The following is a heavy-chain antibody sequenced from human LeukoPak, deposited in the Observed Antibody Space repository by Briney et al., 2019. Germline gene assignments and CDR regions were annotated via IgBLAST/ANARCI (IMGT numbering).Heavy chain of an antibody. CDR1: GYTITGYY. CDR2: INPKSGGT. Sequence: ASVKVSCKASGYTITGYYIHWVRQAPGQGLEWMGWINPKSGGTDFAQKFQGRVTMTRDTSISTAYMELSRLRSDDTAVYYCAREEVDYGATFAHWGQGTLVTVSS. J-gene: IGHJ4*02. V-gene: IGHV1-2*02. D-gene: IGHD4-17*01. CDR3: AREEVDYGATFAH.